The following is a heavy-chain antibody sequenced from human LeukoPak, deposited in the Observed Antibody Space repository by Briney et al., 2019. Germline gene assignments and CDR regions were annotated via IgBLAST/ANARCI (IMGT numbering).Heavy chain of an antibody. J-gene: IGHJ4*02. CDR1: GYTFTSYG. Sequence: ASVKVSCKASGYTFTSYGISWVRHAPGQGLEWMGWISAYNGNTNYAQKLQGRVTMTMDTSTDTAYMGLSSLRSEDTAVYYCATSQLMVRSFYFYYWGEGTLVTVSA. D-gene: IGHD3-10*01. CDR3: ATSQLMVRSFYFYY. V-gene: IGHV1-18*01. CDR2: ISAYNGNT.